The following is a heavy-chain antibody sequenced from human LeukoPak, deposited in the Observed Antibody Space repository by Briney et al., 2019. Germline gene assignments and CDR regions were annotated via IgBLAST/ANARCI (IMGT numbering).Heavy chain of an antibody. Sequence: GGSLILSCVASGFTFTNYAMSWVRQAPGKGLEWVSGIFGNTGSTYYADSVKGRVTVSRDNSRNTVYLQMNSLRAEDTAVYYCAKDRTYHSDFSAYYFSPPLQQYWGQGTLVTVSS. J-gene: IGHJ4*02. D-gene: IGHD3-22*01. CDR2: IFGNTGST. CDR3: AKDRTYHSDFSAYYFSPPLQQY. V-gene: IGHV3-23*01. CDR1: GFTFTNYA.